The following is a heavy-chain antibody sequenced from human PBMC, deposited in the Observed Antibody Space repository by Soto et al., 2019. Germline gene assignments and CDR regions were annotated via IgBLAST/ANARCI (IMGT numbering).Heavy chain of an antibody. CDR1: GFTFSSYA. D-gene: IGHD2-2*01. Sequence: GGFLRLSCAASGFTFSSYAMSWVRQAPGKGLEWVSGISVRGGSTDYADSVKGRFTISRDNSKNTLYLQMNSLRAEDTAVYFCARDLNKDYHPSSVFWAYWVQGTLVTVYS. J-gene: IGHJ4*02. CDR3: ARDLNKDYHPSSVFWAY. CDR2: ISVRGGST. V-gene: IGHV3-23*01.